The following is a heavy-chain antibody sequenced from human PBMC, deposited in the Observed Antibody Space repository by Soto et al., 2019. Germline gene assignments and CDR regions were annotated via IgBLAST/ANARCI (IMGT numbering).Heavy chain of an antibody. V-gene: IGHV4-4*02. J-gene: IGHJ5*02. CDR1: GGSISSSYW. D-gene: IGHD7-27*01. CDR2: IYHSGST. Sequence: PSETLSLTCAVSGGSISSSYWWSWVRQPPGKGLEWIGEIYHSGSTNYNPSLKSRVTISVDKSKNQFSLKLSSVTAADTAVYYCARQETGGLGNWFDPWGQGTLVTVSS. CDR3: ARQETGGLGNWFDP.